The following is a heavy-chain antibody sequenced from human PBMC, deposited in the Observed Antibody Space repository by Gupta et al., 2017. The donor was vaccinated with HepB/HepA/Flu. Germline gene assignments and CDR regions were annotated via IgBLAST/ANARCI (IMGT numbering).Heavy chain of an antibody. J-gene: IGHJ4*02. Sequence: EVQLVESGGGLVQPGRSLRLYCAASGFTFADYAMHWVRQAPGKGLEWVSGISWNSGSIGYADSVKGRFTISRDNAKNSLYLQMNSLRAEDTALYYCAKVLHLREGSGTFDYWGQGTLVTVSS. CDR3: AKVLHLREGSGTFDY. CDR2: ISWNSGSI. D-gene: IGHD3-10*01. CDR1: GFTFADYA. V-gene: IGHV3-9*01.